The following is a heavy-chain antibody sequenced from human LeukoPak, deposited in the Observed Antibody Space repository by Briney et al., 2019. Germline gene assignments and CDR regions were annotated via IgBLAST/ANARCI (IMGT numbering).Heavy chain of an antibody. CDR1: GCSVSSTTYY. Sequence: SETLSLTCSVSGCSVSSTTYYWGWVRQPPGKGLEWIAMMSYSGSVSYNPSLESRLTMSVDASKNQFTLKLTSVTAADTAVYYCTRSHGVYWGQGTLVTVSS. D-gene: IGHD4-17*01. CDR2: MSYSGSV. V-gene: IGHV4-39*01. CDR3: TRSHGVY. J-gene: IGHJ4*02.